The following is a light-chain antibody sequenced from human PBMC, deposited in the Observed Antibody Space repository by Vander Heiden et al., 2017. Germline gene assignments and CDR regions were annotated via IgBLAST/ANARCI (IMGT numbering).Light chain of an antibody. CDR2: WAS. V-gene: IGKV4-1*01. J-gene: IGKJ1*01. Sequence: DIVMTQSPDSLAVSLGERATINCKSSQSVLYSSSNKNYLAWFQQKPGQPPKLLIYWASTRESGVPDRFSGGGSGTDFTLTISSLQAEDVAVYYCQQEDSTPRTFGQGTKVEIK. CDR1: QSVLYSSSNKNY. CDR3: QQEDSTPRT.